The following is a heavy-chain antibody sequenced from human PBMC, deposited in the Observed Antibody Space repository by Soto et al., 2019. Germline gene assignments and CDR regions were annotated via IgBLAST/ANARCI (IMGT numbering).Heavy chain of an antibody. V-gene: IGHV3-48*02. D-gene: IGHD6-13*01. J-gene: IGHJ5*02. CDR1: GFTFSGYS. CDR3: AKSIAAADTT. CDR2: ISSTGSAI. Sequence: EVQLVESGGGLVQPGGSLRLSCAASGFTFSGYSMNWVRQAPGKGLEWLSYISSTGSAIYYAESVKGRFTISRDNAQNSLSLQMNSLRDEDTAVYHCAKSIAAADTTWGQGTLVTVSS.